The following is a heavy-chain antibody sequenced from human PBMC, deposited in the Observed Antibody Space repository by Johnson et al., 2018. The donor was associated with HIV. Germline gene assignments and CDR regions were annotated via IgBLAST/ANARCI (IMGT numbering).Heavy chain of an antibody. CDR2: IRYDGSNK. V-gene: IGHV3-30*14. CDR1: GFTFSSYA. CDR3: ARARYTSDWYLYDAFDI. Sequence: QVQLVESGGGVVQPGRSLRLSCAASGFTFSSYAMHWVRQAPGKGLEWVAFIRYDGSNKYYADSVKGRFTISRDNSKNTLYLQMGSLRTEDMAVYHCARARYTSDWYLYDAFDIWGQGTMVTVSS. J-gene: IGHJ3*02. D-gene: IGHD6-13*01.